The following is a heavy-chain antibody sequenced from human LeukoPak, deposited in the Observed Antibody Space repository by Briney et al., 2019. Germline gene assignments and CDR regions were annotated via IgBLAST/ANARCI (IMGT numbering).Heavy chain of an antibody. CDR2: INPNSGGT. CDR1: GYTFTGYY. CDR3: ARDIRTGLDYYDSSGYYPHYFDY. D-gene: IGHD3-22*01. Sequence: GASVKVSCKASGYTFTGYYMHWVRQAPGQGLEWIRCINPNSGGTNYAQKFQGRVNMTRDTSISTAYMALSSLRSDDTAVYYCARDIRTGLDYYDSSGYYPHYFDYWGQGTLVTVSS. J-gene: IGHJ4*02. V-gene: IGHV1-2*02.